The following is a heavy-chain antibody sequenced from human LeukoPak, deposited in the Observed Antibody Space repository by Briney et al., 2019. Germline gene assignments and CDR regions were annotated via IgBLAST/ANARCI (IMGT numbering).Heavy chain of an antibody. V-gene: IGHV3-66*01. Sequence: PGGSLRLSCAASGFTVSSNYMSWVRQAPGKGLEWVSVIYSGGSTYYADSVKGRFTISRDNSKNTLYLQMNSLRAEDTAVYYCASGLSSSWFSIFDYWGQGTLVTVSS. D-gene: IGHD6-13*01. CDR1: GFTVSSNY. J-gene: IGHJ4*02. CDR3: ASGLSSSWFSIFDY. CDR2: IYSGGST.